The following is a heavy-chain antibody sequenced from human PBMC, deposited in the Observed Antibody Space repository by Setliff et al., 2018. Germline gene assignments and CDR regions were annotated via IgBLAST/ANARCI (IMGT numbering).Heavy chain of an antibody. CDR2: IIPIFGTA. D-gene: IGHD3-9*01. Sequence: SVKVSCKASGGTFSSYAISWVRQAPGQGLKWMGGIIPIFGTANYAQKFQGRVTITADESTSTAYMELSSLRSEDTAVYYCARVLEPNYDILTGYYYYYYYGMDVWGQGTTVTVSS. CDR1: GGTFSSYA. CDR3: ARVLEPNYDILTGYYYYYYYGMDV. J-gene: IGHJ6*02. V-gene: IGHV1-69*13.